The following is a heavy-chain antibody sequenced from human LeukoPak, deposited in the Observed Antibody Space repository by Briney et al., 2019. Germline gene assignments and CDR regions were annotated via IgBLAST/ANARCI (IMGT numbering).Heavy chain of an antibody. Sequence: GGSLRLSCAASGFTVSSNYMSWVRQAPGKGLEWVSVIESGGRTYYADSVKGRFTISRDSSKNTLYLQMNSLRAEDTAFYFCARENGHIYGYAFLDQWGQGTLVTVSS. V-gene: IGHV3-53*01. D-gene: IGHD5-18*01. CDR3: ARENGHIYGYAFLDQ. CDR1: GFTVSSNY. CDR2: IESGGRT. J-gene: IGHJ4*02.